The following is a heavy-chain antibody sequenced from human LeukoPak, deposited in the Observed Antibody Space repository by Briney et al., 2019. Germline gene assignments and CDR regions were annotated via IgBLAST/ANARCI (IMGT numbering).Heavy chain of an antibody. CDR3: ARSDGYGLVGI. Sequence: SETLSLTCTVSGGSISSNSYYWGWIRQPPWKGLEWIGSIYYSGSTYYNPSLKSRVTISVDTSKNQFSLKLSSVTAADTAVYYCARSDGYGLVGIWGQGTMVTVSS. CDR2: IYYSGST. V-gene: IGHV4-39*07. D-gene: IGHD3-10*01. J-gene: IGHJ3*02. CDR1: GGSISSNSYY.